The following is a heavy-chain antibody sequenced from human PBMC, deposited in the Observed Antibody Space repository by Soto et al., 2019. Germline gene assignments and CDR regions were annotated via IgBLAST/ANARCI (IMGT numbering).Heavy chain of an antibody. CDR3: AEDSSGFGAFDI. CDR2: ISYDGSNK. J-gene: IGHJ3*02. D-gene: IGHD3-22*01. V-gene: IGHV3-30-3*01. CDR1: GFTFSSYA. Sequence: GGSLRLSCAASGFTFSSYAMHWVRQAPGKGLEWVAVISYDGSNKYYADSVKGRFTISRDNSKNTLYLQMNSLRAEDTAVYYCAEDSSGFGAFDIWGQGTMVTVSS.